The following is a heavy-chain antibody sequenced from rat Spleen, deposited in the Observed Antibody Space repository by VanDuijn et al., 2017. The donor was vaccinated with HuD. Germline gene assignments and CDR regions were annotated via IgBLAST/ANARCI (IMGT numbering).Heavy chain of an antibody. J-gene: IGHJ2*01. D-gene: IGHD5-1*01. CDR1: GFSLTSYG. Sequence: QVQLKESGPGLVQPSQTLSLTCTVSGFSLTSYGVSWVRQTPGEGLEWIAAVSSGGNTYHNSVLKPRLSITRDTSKSQVFLKMNSVQTEDTAMYFCARLGDSWGQGVMVTVSS. CDR2: VSSGGNT. V-gene: IGHV2S8*01. CDR3: ARLGDS.